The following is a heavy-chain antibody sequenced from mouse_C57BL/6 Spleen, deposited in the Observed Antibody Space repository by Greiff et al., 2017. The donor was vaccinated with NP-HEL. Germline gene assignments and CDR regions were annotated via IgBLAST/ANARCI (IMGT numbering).Heavy chain of an antibody. CDR2: IYPGSGST. V-gene: IGHV1-55*01. D-gene: IGHD2-14*01. CDR3: AREGVLYAMDY. CDR1: GYTFTSYW. J-gene: IGHJ4*01. Sequence: VQLQQSGAELVKPGASVKMSCKASGYTFTSYWITWVKQRPGQGLEWIGDIYPGSGSTNYNEKFKSQSTLTVDTSSSTAYMQLSSLTSEDSAVYDCAREGVLYAMDYWGQGTSVTVSS.